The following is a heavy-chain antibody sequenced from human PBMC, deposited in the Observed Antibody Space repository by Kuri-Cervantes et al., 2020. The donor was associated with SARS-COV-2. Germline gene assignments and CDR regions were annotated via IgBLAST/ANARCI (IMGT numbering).Heavy chain of an antibody. J-gene: IGHJ6*02. D-gene: IGHD2-2*02. CDR1: GYTFTGYY. CDR3: AREGEYQLLYSSGIYYYGMDV. V-gene: IGHV1-2*02. CDR2: INPNSGGT. Sequence: GGSLRLSCKASGYTFTGYYMHWVRQAPGQGLEWMGWINPNSGGTNYAQKFQGRVTVTRDTSISTAYMELSRLRSDDTAVYYCAREGEYQLLYSSGIYYYGMDVWGQGTTVTVSS.